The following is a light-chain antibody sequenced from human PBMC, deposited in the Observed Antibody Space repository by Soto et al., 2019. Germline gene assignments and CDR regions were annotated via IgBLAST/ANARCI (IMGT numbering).Light chain of an antibody. CDR2: DVT. CDR3: CSYAGSYLWV. J-gene: IGLJ3*02. V-gene: IGLV2-11*01. Sequence: QSALTQPRSLSGSPGQSVTISCTGTSGDVGGYNYVAWYQQRAGEAPELMIYDVTKRPSGVPDRFSGSKSGNTAFLTISGLHSEGEADYYCCSYAGSYLWVFGGGTKLTVL. CDR1: SGDVGGYNY.